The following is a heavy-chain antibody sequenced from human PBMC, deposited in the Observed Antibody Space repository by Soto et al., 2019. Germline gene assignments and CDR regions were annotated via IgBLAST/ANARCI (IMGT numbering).Heavy chain of an antibody. J-gene: IGHJ4*02. D-gene: IGHD3-3*01. CDR1: GGSISSSSYY. V-gene: IGHV4-39*07. CDR3: ARAGNYDVLSGRMYYFDS. Sequence: SETLSLTCTVSGGSISSSSYYWGWIRQPPGKGLEWIGYMYHSGSTYYNPSLKSRVTISIDRSKNQFSLKLSSVTAADTAVYFCARAGNYDVLSGRMYYFDSWGQGTPVTVSS. CDR2: MYHSGST.